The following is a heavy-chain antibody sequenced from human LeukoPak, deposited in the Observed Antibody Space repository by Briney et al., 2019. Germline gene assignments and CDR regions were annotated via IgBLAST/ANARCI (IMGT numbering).Heavy chain of an antibody. V-gene: IGHV3-23*01. D-gene: IGHD5-12*01. Sequence: GGSLRLSCAASGFTFSSYAMSWVRQAPGKGLEWVSGISGGGDGTNYADFVKGRFTISRDSGKNTLYLQMNGLRAEDTAVYFCAKETEEYSGNDSFDYWGQGTLVTVSS. J-gene: IGHJ4*02. CDR3: AKETEEYSGNDSFDY. CDR1: GFTFSSYA. CDR2: ISGGGDGT.